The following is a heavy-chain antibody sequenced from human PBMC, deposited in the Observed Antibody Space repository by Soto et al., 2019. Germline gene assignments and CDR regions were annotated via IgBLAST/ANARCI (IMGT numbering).Heavy chain of an antibody. CDR3: AKSRYSDSSGDFYDY. CDR2: IGGSGRTT. J-gene: IGHJ4*02. CDR1: AFTFNNYA. D-gene: IGHD3-22*01. Sequence: VVSLRLSCAASAFTFNNYAMSWVRQAPGKGLEWVSGIGGSGRTTYYADSVKGRFTISRDNSNNTLFLQMNSLRAEDTAVYYCAKSRYSDSSGDFYDYWGQGTLVTVSS. V-gene: IGHV3-23*01.